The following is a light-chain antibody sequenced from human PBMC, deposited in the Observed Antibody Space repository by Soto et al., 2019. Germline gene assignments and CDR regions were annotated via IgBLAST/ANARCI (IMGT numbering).Light chain of an antibody. V-gene: IGLV1-44*01. Sequence: QAVVTQPPSASGTPGQRVTISASGSSSNIGSNTVTWYQHLPGTAPKLLIYDNDERPLGVPDRFSGSKSGTSASLAISGLQSEDEADYYCGSWDSSLSADVFGTGTKVTVL. CDR3: GSWDSSLSADV. J-gene: IGLJ1*01. CDR2: DND. CDR1: SSNIGSNT.